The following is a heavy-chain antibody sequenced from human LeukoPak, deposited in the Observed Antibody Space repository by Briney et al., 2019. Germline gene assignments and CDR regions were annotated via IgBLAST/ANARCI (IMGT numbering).Heavy chain of an antibody. J-gene: IGHJ4*02. D-gene: IGHD5-18*01. Sequence: GGSLRLSCTVSGLTFSKYAMSWVRQAPGKGLEWVSAISESGTGTYYVDSVKGRFTTSRDNSKNTLSLHMNSLRADDTAVYYCAKDIAQGYTFGSIEEDYWGQGTLVTVSS. CDR3: AKDIAQGYTFGSIEEDY. CDR2: ISESGTGT. CDR1: GLTFSKYA. V-gene: IGHV3-23*01.